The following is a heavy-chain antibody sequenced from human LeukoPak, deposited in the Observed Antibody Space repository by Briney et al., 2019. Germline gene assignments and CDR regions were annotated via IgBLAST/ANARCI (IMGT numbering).Heavy chain of an antibody. CDR2: ISWNSGSI. CDR3: AKAYYYDSSGYYDY. CDR1: GFTFDDYA. D-gene: IGHD3-22*01. J-gene: IGHJ4*02. V-gene: IGHV3-9*01. Sequence: PGGSLRLSCAASGFTFDDYAMHWVRQAPGKGLEWVSGISWNSGSIGYADSVKGRFTISRDNAKNSLYLQVNSLRAEDTALYYCAKAYYYDSSGYYDYWGQGTLVTVSS.